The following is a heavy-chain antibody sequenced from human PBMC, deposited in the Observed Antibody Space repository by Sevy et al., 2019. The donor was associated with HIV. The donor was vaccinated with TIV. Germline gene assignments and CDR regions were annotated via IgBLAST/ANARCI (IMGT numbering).Heavy chain of an antibody. CDR2: INSDGSGT. D-gene: IGHD1-20*01. Sequence: GGSLRLSCAASGFTFSTYWMHWVRQVPGKGLVWVSRINSDGSGTTYAGSVKGRFTISRDNAKNTLYLQMNSLRVEDTAVYYCARMNITAAEWGQGTLVTVSS. V-gene: IGHV3-74*01. J-gene: IGHJ4*02. CDR3: ARMNITAAE. CDR1: GFTFSTYW.